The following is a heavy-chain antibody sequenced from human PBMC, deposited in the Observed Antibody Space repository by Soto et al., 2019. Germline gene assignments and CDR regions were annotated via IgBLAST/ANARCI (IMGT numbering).Heavy chain of an antibody. CDR2: ISPCSGNT. D-gene: IGHD4-17*01. CDR1: GYSFSNYA. Sequence: XSVKVSFKASGYSFSNYAINLVRHTPGQGLEWLGWISPCSGNTNSAQNFQGRVTLTTDTSTSTAYMELGSLRADDSAIYYCARGHRDYVQYFFDIWGQGAPVTVS. J-gene: IGHJ4*02. V-gene: IGHV1-18*01. CDR3: ARGHRDYVQYFFDI.